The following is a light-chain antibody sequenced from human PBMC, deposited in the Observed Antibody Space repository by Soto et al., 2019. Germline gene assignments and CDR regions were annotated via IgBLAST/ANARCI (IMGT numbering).Light chain of an antibody. V-gene: IGKV3-20*01. CDR1: QSVSSAL. J-gene: IGKJ4*01. CDR2: RAS. Sequence: EIVLTQSPDTLSLSPGERATLSCRASQSVSSALLAWYQQKPGQAPRLLIYRASTRATGIPDRFTGSGSGTDFPLTISRLEPEDFAVYYCQQYESSPLTFGGWTKVEIK. CDR3: QQYESSPLT.